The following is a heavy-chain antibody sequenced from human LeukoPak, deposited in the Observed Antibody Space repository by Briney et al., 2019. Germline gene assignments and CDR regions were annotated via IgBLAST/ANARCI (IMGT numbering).Heavy chain of an antibody. CDR2: ISSNGGST. D-gene: IGHD3-16*02. V-gene: IGHV3-64*01. CDR1: GFTFRGYS. CDR3: ARVVPKGAFFDY. Sequence: GGSLRLSCAASGFTFRGYSLNWVRQAPGKGLEYVSAISSNGGSTYYANSVKGRFTISRDNSKDTLFLQMGSLRAEDMAVYYCARVVPKGAFFDYWGQGTLVTVSS. J-gene: IGHJ4*02.